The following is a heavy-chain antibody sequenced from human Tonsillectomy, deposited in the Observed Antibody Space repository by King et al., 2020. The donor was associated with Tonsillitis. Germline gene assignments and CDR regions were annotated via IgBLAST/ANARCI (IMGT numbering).Heavy chain of an antibody. Sequence: VQLVESGGGLVQPGGSLRLSCAASGFTFSSYAMSWVRQAPGKGLEGVSAVMGMGGSTYYAGSVKGRVTISRANSKNTLYLQMNSLRAEDTAVYYCAATNYYDSSGYYARLRYWGQGTLVTVSS. V-gene: IGHV3-23*04. CDR3: AATNYYDSSGYYARLRY. CDR2: VMGMGGST. J-gene: IGHJ4*02. CDR1: GFTFSSYA. D-gene: IGHD3-22*01.